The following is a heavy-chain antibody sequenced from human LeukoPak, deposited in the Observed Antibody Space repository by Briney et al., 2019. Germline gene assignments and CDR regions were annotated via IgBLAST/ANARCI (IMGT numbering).Heavy chain of an antibody. D-gene: IGHD3-3*01. CDR2: ISRSGTII. Sequence: PGGSPRLSCAASGFTFSGYEMNWVRQAPGKGLEWVSYISRSGTIISYADSVRGRLTISRDNAKNSLYLQMNSLRAEDTAVYYCARERDDYYFDYWGQGTLVTVSS. V-gene: IGHV3-48*03. CDR1: GFTFSGYE. J-gene: IGHJ4*02. CDR3: ARERDDYYFDY.